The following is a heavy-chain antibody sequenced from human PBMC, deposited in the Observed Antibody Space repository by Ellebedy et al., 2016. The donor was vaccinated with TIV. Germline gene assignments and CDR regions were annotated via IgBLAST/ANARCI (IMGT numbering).Heavy chain of an antibody. CDR1: GFTFSSYN. J-gene: IGHJ3*02. D-gene: IGHD3-22*01. CDR3: ARVGSGFGIAFDI. CDR2: ISGTSSYI. Sequence: GGSLRLSCAASGFTFSSYNMNWVRQAPGKGLEWVSSISGTSSYINHAISVKGRFTISRDNAKNSLYLQMNSLRAEDSAVYYCARVGSGFGIAFDIWGQGTMVTVSS. V-gene: IGHV3-21*01.